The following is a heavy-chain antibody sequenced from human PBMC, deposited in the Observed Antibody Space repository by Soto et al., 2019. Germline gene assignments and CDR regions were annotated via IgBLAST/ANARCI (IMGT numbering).Heavy chain of an antibody. CDR1: GFTFSSYA. V-gene: IGHV3-23*01. J-gene: IGHJ6*03. D-gene: IGHD2-2*01. CDR2: ISGSGGST. CDR3: AKGGNYCSSTSCYGFYYYYYYMDV. Sequence: PGGSMRLSSAASGFTFSSYAMSGARQTPGKGLEWVSAISGSGGSTYYADSVKGRFTISRDNSKNTLYLQMNSLRAEDTAVYYCAKGGNYCSSTSCYGFYYYYYYMDVWGKGTTVTVSS.